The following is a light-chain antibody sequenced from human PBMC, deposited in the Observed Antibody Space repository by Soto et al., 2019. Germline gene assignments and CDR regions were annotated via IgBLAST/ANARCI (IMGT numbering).Light chain of an antibody. Sequence: DIQLTQSPSFLSASVGDRVTITCRASQDVSRYLAWYQQKPGKAPNLLIYAASTLRSGVPSRLRGSESATVFTLAFSSLHPEDFATYGCQQLNSYVFAFGPGTKVAMK. J-gene: IGKJ3*01. CDR2: AAS. CDR3: QQLNSYVFA. V-gene: IGKV1-9*01. CDR1: QDVSRY.